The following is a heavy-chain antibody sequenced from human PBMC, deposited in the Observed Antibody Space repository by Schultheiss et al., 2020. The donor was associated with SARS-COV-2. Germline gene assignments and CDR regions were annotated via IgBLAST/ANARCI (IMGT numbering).Heavy chain of an antibody. J-gene: IGHJ4*02. CDR1: GYTFTSYG. V-gene: IGHV1-18*04. Sequence: PSVKVSCKASGYTFTSYGISWVRQAPGQGLEWMGWISAYNGNTNYAQKLQGRVTMTTDTSTSTAYMELRSLRSDDTAVYYCAKYRGWYARPPLLFDYWGQGILVTVSS. CDR2: ISAYNGNT. D-gene: IGHD6-19*01. CDR3: AKYRGWYARPPLLFDY.